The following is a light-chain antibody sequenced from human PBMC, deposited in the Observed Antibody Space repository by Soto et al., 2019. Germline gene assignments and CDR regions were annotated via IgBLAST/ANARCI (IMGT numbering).Light chain of an antibody. CDR3: QQDNNWPPLT. J-gene: IGKJ4*01. V-gene: IGKV3-15*01. CDR2: GAS. Sequence: EIVMTQSPATLSVSPGERATLSCRASQSVSVNLAWYQQKPGQPPRLLIYGASTRATGIPARFSGSGSGTEFTLTINSRQSEDFAVYYCQQDNNWPPLTFGGGTKVEIK. CDR1: QSVSVN.